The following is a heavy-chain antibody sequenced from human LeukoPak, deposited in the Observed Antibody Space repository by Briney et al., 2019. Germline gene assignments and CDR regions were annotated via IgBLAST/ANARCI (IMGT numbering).Heavy chain of an antibody. CDR2: FNPNTAGT. V-gene: IGHV1-2*02. J-gene: IGHJ4*02. CDR3: ARSSGLYGGNSAFDC. Sequence: GASVKVSCKASGYTFTYYYTHWVRQAPGQGLEWMGWFNPNTAGTNYAQKFQGRVTMTRDTSISTAYMELSRLRSDDTAVYYCARSSGLYGGNSAFDCWGQGPLVTVSS. D-gene: IGHD4-23*01. CDR1: GYTFTYYY.